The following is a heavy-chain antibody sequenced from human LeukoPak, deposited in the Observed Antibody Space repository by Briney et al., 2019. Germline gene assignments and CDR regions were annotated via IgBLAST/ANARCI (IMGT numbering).Heavy chain of an antibody. D-gene: IGHD1-26*01. CDR1: GGSINSYY. J-gene: IGHJ6*02. Sequence: SETLSLTCTVFGGSINSYYWSWIRQPPGKGLEWIGYIYYSGSTNYNPSLKSRVTISVDTSKNQFSLKVSPVTAADTAVYYCARVGGTNYYYYGMDVWGQGTTVTVSS. CDR2: IYYSGST. V-gene: IGHV4-59*01. CDR3: ARVGGTNYYYYGMDV.